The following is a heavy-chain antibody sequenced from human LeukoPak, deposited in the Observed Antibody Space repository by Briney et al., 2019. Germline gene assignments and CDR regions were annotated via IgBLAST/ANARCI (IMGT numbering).Heavy chain of an antibody. CDR1: GFTFNNYA. CDR2: IRGSGGGT. Sequence: PGGSLRLSCAASGFTFNNYAMSWVRQAPGKGLEWVSAIRGSGGGTYSADSVKSRFAISRDNSKNTLYLQMNSLRAEDTAVYYCAKGYGDHTYCYFDLWGRGTLVTVSS. CDR3: AKGYGDHTYCYFDL. D-gene: IGHD4-17*01. V-gene: IGHV3-23*01. J-gene: IGHJ2*01.